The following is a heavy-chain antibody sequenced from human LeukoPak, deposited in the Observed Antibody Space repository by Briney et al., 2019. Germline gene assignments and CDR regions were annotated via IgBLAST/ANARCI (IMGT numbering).Heavy chain of an antibody. CDR3: ARDGLSGYSYGFCDY. D-gene: IGHD5-18*01. CDR2: ISSSSYI. J-gene: IGHJ4*02. Sequence: PGGSLRLSCAASGFSFSSYSMNWVRQAPGKGLEWVSSISSSSYIYYADSVKGRFTISRDKAKNSLYLQMNGLRAEDTAVYYCARDGLSGYSYGFCDYWGQGTLVTVSS. V-gene: IGHV3-21*01. CDR1: GFSFSSYS.